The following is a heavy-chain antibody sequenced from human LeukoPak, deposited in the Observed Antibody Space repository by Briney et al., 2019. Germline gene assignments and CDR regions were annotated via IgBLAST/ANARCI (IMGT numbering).Heavy chain of an antibody. J-gene: IGHJ4*02. D-gene: IGHD7-27*01. V-gene: IGHV4-38-2*01. Sequence: SETLSLTCAVSGYSISSGYHWSWVRQTPGKGLEWIATIHRSGTAYYNPSLRSRVTLSIDTSKNLFSLRLSSVNAADTAVYFCARVPKESTPGEIVVHFDLWGQGTLVTVSS. CDR3: ARVPKESTPGEIVVHFDL. CDR2: IHRSGTA. CDR1: GYSISSGYH.